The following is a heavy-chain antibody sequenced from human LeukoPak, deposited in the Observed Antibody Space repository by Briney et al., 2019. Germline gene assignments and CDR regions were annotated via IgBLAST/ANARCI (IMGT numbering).Heavy chain of an antibody. D-gene: IGHD3-10*01. J-gene: IGHJ3*02. CDR3: ASGREYYGSGSHDDAFDI. V-gene: IGHV1-2*02. CDR2: INPNSGGT. Sequence: SVKVSCKTSGYTFTGYYMQWVGQAAGKGVEWMGWINPNSGGTNYAQKFQVRVTITRDTSISTAYMELSRLRSHDTALYYCASGREYYGSGSHDDAFDIWGQGTMVTVS. CDR1: GYTFTGYY.